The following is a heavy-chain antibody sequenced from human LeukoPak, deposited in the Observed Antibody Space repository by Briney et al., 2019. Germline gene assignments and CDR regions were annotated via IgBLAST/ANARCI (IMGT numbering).Heavy chain of an antibody. CDR1: GFTFSSYG. J-gene: IGHJ3*02. Sequence: LTGGSLRLSCAASGFTFSSYGMHWVRQTPGKGLEWVSYISSSSSTIFYADSVKARFTISRDNAKNSLYLQMNSLRAGDTALYYCARDHHRRLYDSQARETFDIWGQGTMVTVSS. CDR3: ARDHHRRLYDSQARETFDI. CDR2: ISSSSSTI. V-gene: IGHV3-48*01. D-gene: IGHD3-22*01.